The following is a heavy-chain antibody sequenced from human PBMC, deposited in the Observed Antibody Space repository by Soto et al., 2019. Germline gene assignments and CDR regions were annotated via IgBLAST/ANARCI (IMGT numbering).Heavy chain of an antibody. CDR2: IWYDGTIK. J-gene: IGHJ4*02. Sequence: HPGGSLRLSCAASGFTFTNHAMHWVRQAPGKGLEWVAAIWYDGTIKYYADSVKGRLTIPRDNSKNTLYLQMNSLRAEDTAIYYCARGMRRWELLGHWGQGTPVTVSS. V-gene: IGHV3-33*01. CDR3: ARGMRRWELLGH. CDR1: GFTFTNHA. D-gene: IGHD1-26*01.